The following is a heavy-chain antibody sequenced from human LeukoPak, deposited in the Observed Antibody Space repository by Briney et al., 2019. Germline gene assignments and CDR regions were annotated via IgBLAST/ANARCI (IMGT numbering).Heavy chain of an antibody. D-gene: IGHD6-13*01. V-gene: IGHV3-23*01. CDR3: AKLTAAAGRNY. CDR1: GFTFSSYA. Sequence: GGSLRLSCAASGFTFSSYAMSWVRQAPGKGLEWVSAISGSGGSTYYADSVKGRFTISRDNSKNTVYLQMNRLRAEDTAVYYCAKLTAAAGRNYWGQGTLVTVSS. CDR2: ISGSGGST. J-gene: IGHJ4*02.